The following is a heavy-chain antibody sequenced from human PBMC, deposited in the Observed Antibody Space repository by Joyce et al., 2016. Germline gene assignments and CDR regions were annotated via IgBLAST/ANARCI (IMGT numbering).Heavy chain of an antibody. V-gene: IGHV4-4*02. CDR2: IYLGGST. CDR3: ARNGAYSQDS. J-gene: IGHJ5*01. D-gene: IGHD5-12*01. CDR1: GGSISSAHW. Sequence: QVQLQESGPGLVKPSGTLSLTCAVSGGSISSAHWWSWVRQPPGKGLEWSGEIYLGGSTTYHPSLMSRVTISVDKSKNQLSLKMNSVTAADTAVYYCARNGAYSQDSWGQGTLVTVSS.